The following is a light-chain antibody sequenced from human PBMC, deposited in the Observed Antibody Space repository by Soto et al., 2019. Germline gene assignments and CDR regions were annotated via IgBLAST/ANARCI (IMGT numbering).Light chain of an antibody. V-gene: IGLV1-36*01. CDR3: ASWDDTLSGVV. CDR1: SSNIGNNA. CDR2: YDD. J-gene: IGLJ3*02. Sequence: QSVLTQPPSVSGAPGQRVTIFCSGSSSNIGNNAVNWYQQLPGKPPRALIYYDDLLPSGVSKRFSGSKSGTSVSLAISWLQSDDEGAYYCASWDDTLSGVVFGGGTKLTVL.